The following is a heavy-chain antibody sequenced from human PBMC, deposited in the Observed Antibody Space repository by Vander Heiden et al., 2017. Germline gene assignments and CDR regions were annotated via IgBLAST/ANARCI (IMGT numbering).Heavy chain of an antibody. CDR2: IDWDDDK. CDR1: GFSLSTSGMR. CDR3: ARTRDYGMDV. V-gene: IGHV2-70*04. Sequence: QVTLKESGPALVTPTQTLTLTCPFSGFSLSTSGMRVSWIRQPPGKALEWLARIDWDDDKFYSTSLKTRLTISKDTSKNQVVLTMTNMDPVDTATYYCARTRDYGMDVWGQGTTVTVSS. J-gene: IGHJ6*02.